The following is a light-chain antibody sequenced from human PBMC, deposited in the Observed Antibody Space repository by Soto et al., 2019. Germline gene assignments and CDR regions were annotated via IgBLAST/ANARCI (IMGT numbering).Light chain of an antibody. J-gene: IGLJ1*01. CDR3: SSYTSSSTLYV. CDR2: DVS. Sequence: QSVLTQPASVSGSPGQSITISCTGTSSDVGGYNHVSWYQQHPGKAPKLMIYDVSNRPSGVSNRFSGSKSGSTASLTISGLQAEDEADYYRSSYTSSSTLYVFGTGTKVTVL. V-gene: IGLV2-14*01. CDR1: SSDVGGYNH.